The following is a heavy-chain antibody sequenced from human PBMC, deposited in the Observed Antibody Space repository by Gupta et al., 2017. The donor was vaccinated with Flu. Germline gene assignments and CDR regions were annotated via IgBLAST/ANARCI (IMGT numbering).Heavy chain of an antibody. V-gene: IGHV1-2*02. CDR1: GYTFTGFY. J-gene: IGHJ4*02. D-gene: IGHD2-15*01. Sequence: QLQLVQSGAEAKQPGASRNVSGKAVGYTFTGFYIHWVRQAPGQGLEWMGWINPKRGGTNYAQKFQGRVTMTSDTSISTAYMELSSLRPDDTAIYYCARYCSGGICSFDSWGQGTLVTVSS. CDR2: INPKRGGT. CDR3: ARYCSGGICSFDS.